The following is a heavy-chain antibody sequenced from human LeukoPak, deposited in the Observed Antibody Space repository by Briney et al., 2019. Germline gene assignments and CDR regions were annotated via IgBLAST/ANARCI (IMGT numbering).Heavy chain of an antibody. J-gene: IGHJ4*02. D-gene: IGHD5-12*01. CDR3: ARVEASGYDYGAFDY. CDR1: GFTVSSNY. Sequence: GGSLRLSCAASGFTVSSNYMSWVRQAPGKGLEWVADIKQDGSEKYYVDSVKGRFTISRDNAKNSLYLQMNSLRAEDTAVYYCARVEASGYDYGAFDYWGQGTLVTVSS. CDR2: IKQDGSEK. V-gene: IGHV3-7*01.